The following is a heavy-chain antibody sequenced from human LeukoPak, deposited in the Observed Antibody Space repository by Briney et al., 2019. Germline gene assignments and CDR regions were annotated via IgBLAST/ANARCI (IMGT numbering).Heavy chain of an antibody. CDR2: ISGTGGST. V-gene: IGHV3-23*01. CDR3: VPICSGGSCFAFDI. J-gene: IGHJ3*02. Sequence: GGSLRLSCAASAFSFSSYAMSWVRQAPGKGLDWVSAISGTGGSTYYADSVKGRFTIPRDNSKNTLYLQMSSLRAEDTAVYYCVPICSGGSCFAFDIWGQGTMVTVSS. D-gene: IGHD2-15*01. CDR1: AFSFSSYA.